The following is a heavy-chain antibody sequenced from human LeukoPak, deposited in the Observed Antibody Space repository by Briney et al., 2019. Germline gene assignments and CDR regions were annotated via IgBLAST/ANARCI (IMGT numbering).Heavy chain of an antibody. CDR2: IHSDGSST. CDR3: ARQRNYGGNGCDY. D-gene: IGHD4-23*01. J-gene: IGHJ4*02. V-gene: IGHV3-74*01. CDR1: GFTFRSYW. Sequence: GGSLRLSCAASGFTFRSYWMHWVRQVPGKGLVWVSRIHSDGSSTTYADSVKGRFSISRDNAKNTLYLQMNSLRAEDTAVYYCARQRNYGGNGCDYWGQGTLVTVSS.